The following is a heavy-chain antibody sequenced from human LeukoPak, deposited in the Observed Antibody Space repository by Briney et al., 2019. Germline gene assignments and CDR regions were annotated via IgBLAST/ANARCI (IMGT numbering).Heavy chain of an antibody. D-gene: IGHD1-26*01. V-gene: IGHV4-59*01. CDR1: GGSFSGYY. CDR3: ARRIVGATRAFDI. CDR2: IYYSGST. J-gene: IGHJ3*02. Sequence: SETLSLTCAVYGGSFSGYYWSWIRQPPGKGLEWIGYIYYSGSTNYNPSLKSRVTISVDTSKNQFSLKLSSVTAADTAVYYCARRIVGATRAFDIWGQGTMVTVSS.